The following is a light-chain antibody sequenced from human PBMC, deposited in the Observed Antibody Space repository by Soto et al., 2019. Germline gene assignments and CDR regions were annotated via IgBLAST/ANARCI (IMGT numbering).Light chain of an antibody. CDR3: QQHAHWPLT. J-gene: IGKJ4*01. V-gene: IGKV3D-20*02. Sequence: EIVLTQSPGTLSLSPGEGDTLSCRASQSVSSNSLAWYQQKPGQAPRLLIYGASTRATGIPDRFSGSGSGTDFTLTINRLEPEDFAVYYCQQHAHWPLTFGGGTKVEIK. CDR1: QSVSSNS. CDR2: GAS.